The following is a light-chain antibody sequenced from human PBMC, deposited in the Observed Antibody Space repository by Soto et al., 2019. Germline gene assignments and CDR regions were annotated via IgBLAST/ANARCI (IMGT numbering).Light chain of an antibody. CDR1: SSDVGGYNY. Sequence: QSALTQPPSASGSPGQSVNISCTGTSSDVGGYNYVSWYQQHPGKAPKLMIYEVSKRPSGVPDRFSGSKSGNTASLTVSGLQAEDEADYYCSSYAGSNNLVFGGRTKLTVL. CDR3: SSYAGSNNLV. CDR2: EVS. J-gene: IGLJ2*01. V-gene: IGLV2-8*01.